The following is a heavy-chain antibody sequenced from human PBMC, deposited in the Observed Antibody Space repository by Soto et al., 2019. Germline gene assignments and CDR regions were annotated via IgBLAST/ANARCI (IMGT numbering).Heavy chain of an antibody. D-gene: IGHD4-17*01. V-gene: IGHV4-59*08. J-gene: IGHJ6*03. CDR3: ARTTTVTFYYYYMNV. CDR2: IYYSGST. CDR1: GGSISSYY. Sequence: SETLSLTCTVSGGSISSYYWSWIRQPPGKGLEWIGYIYYSGSTNYNPSLKSRVTISVDKSKNQFTLKLSSVTAADTAVYYCARTTTVTFYYYYMNVWGKGTTVTVSS.